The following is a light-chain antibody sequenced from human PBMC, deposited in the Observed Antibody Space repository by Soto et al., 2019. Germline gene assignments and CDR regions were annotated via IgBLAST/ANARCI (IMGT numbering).Light chain of an antibody. V-gene: IGKV3-15*01. J-gene: IGKJ1*01. CDR3: QQFYRWPWT. CDR1: QSITSD. CDR2: GAS. Sequence: EIVMTQSPATLSVSPGERATLSCRASQSITSDLAWYQEKPGQAPRLLIYGASTRATGIPARFSGSGSGTEFTLTISSLQSEDSALYYCQQFYRWPWTFGQGTKVDI.